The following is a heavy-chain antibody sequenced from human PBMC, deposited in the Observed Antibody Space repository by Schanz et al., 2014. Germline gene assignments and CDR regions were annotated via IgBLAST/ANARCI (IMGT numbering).Heavy chain of an antibody. CDR2: ISTFRNEDT. D-gene: IGHD3-3*01. CDR3: ARGFDFWDR. V-gene: IGHV1-18*01. Sequence: QVQLVQSGAEVKKPGASVKVSCTASGYTFTSYDINWVRQAPGQGPEFMGWISTFRNEDTNSAQRFQGRLTMTTDTSTSTAYMELRSLRSDDTAVYYCARGFDFWDRWGQGTLGIVSS. J-gene: IGHJ4*02. CDR1: GYTFTSYD.